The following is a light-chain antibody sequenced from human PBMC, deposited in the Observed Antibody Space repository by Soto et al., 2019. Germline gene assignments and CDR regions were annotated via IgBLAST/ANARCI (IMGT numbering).Light chain of an antibody. CDR2: EAS. J-gene: IGKJ5*01. CDR3: QQYGSSPIT. V-gene: IGKV3-20*01. CDR1: QSVGGNY. Sequence: EIVLTQSPGSLSLSPGERATLSCRASQSVGGNYLAWYQQKPGRAPRLLMYEASNRATGIPDRFSGSGSGTDFTLTISRLEPEDFAVYYCQQYGSSPITFGQGTRLEIK.